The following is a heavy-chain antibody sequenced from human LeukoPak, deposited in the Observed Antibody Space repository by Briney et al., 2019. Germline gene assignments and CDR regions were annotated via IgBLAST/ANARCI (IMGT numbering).Heavy chain of an antibody. V-gene: IGHV3-30*18. D-gene: IGHD3-22*01. CDR2: ILHDGSNE. CDR1: GFTFSSNG. Sequence: PGGSLRLSCVASGFTFSSNGMHWVRQAPGKGLEWVAGILHDGSNEYYADSVKGRFTISRDNSKNTLYLQMNSLRAEDTAVYYCAKVQYYDTSGYLDYWGQGTLVTVSS. CDR3: AKVQYYDTSGYLDY. J-gene: IGHJ4*02.